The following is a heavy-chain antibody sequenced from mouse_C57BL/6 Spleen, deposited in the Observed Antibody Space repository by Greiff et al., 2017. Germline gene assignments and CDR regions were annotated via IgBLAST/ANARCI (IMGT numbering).Heavy chain of an antibody. CDR1: GFSFNTYA. CDR3: VRGSRGYFDV. J-gene: IGHJ1*03. Sequence: VQLKESGGGLVQPKGSLKLSCAASGFSFNTYAMNWVRQAPGKGLEWVARIRSKSNNYATYYADSVKDRFTISRDDSESMLYLQMNNLKTEDTAMYYCVRGSRGYFDVWGTGTTVTVSS. CDR2: IRSKSNNYAT. V-gene: IGHV10-1*01. D-gene: IGHD1-1*01.